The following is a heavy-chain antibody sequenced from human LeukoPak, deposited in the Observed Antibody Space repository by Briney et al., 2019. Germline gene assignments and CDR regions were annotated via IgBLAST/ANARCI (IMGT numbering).Heavy chain of an antibody. CDR1: GGSISSYY. CDR2: IYYSGST. D-gene: IGHD4-17*01. V-gene: IGHV4-59*01. Sequence: SETLSLTCTVSGGSISSYYWSWIRQPPGKGLEWIGYIYYSGSTNYNPSLKSRVTISVDTSKNQFSLKLSSVTAADMAVYYCARDNRRLRQFDYWGQGTLVTVSS. CDR3: ARDNRRLRQFDY. J-gene: IGHJ4*02.